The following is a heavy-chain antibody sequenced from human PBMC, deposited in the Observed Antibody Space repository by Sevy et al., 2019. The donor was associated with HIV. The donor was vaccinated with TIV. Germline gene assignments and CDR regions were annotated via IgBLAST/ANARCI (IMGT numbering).Heavy chain of an antibody. CDR2: IYPGDSDT. Sequence: GESLKISCKGSGYSFTSYWIGWVRQMPGKGLEWMGIIYPGDSDTRYSPSFQGQVTISADKSISTAYLQWSSLKASDTAMYYCARHGGVLVGVDYYHYGMDVWGQGTTVTVSS. D-gene: IGHD3-3*01. CDR3: ARHGGVLVGVDYYHYGMDV. V-gene: IGHV5-51*01. J-gene: IGHJ6*02. CDR1: GYSFTSYW.